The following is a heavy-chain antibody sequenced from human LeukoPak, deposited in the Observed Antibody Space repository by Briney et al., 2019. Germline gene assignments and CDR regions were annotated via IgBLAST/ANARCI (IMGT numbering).Heavy chain of an antibody. CDR3: ARGGVVTQPGYFQH. V-gene: IGHV4-4*07. CDR1: GVSISSYY. Sequence: PSETLSLTCTVSGVSISSYYWNWIRQPAGKGLEWIGRIYTSGSTNFHPSVKSRVTMSVDTSKNQFSLKLSSVTAADTAVYYCARGGVVTQPGYFQHWGQGTLVTVSS. D-gene: IGHD3-3*01. J-gene: IGHJ1*01. CDR2: IYTSGST.